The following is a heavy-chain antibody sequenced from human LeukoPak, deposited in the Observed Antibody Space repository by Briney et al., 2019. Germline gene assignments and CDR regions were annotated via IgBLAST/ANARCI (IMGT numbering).Heavy chain of an antibody. CDR1: GFTFSSSG. CDR2: IRFDGTTK. Sequence: GGSLRLSCAASGFTFSSSGMHWVRQAPGRGLEWVAFIRFDGTTKYYAQSVKGRFTISRDNSKNTLFLQMNSLRAEDTAIYYCAKEVRPNDYWGQGTLVTVSS. CDR3: AKEVRPNDY. V-gene: IGHV3-30*02. D-gene: IGHD1-1*01. J-gene: IGHJ4*02.